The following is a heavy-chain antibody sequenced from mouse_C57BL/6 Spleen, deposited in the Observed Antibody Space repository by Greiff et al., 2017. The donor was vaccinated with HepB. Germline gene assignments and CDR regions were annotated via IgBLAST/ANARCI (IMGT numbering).Heavy chain of an antibody. CDR2: ISSGSSTI. D-gene: IGHD2-5*01. CDR1: GFTFSDYG. CDR3: ARPLYSNYSYYFDY. Sequence: EVQRVESGGGLVKPGGSLKLSCAASGFTFSDYGMHWVRQAPEKGLEWVAYISSGSSTIYYADTVKGRFTISRDNAKNTLFLQMTSLRSEDTAMYYCARPLYSNYSYYFDYWGQGTTLTVSS. V-gene: IGHV5-17*01. J-gene: IGHJ2*01.